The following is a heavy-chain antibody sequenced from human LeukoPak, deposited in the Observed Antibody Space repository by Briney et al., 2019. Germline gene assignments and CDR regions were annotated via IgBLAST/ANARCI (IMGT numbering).Heavy chain of an antibody. Sequence: PSETLSLTCTVSGYSISSGYYWGWIRQPPGKGLEWIGSIYHSGSTYYNPSLKSRVTISVDTSKNQFSLKLSSVTAADTAVYYCARGVTMVRGASGGGILNDAFDIWGQGTMVTVSS. D-gene: IGHD3-10*01. V-gene: IGHV4-38-2*02. CDR3: ARGVTMVRGASGGGILNDAFDI. J-gene: IGHJ3*02. CDR2: IYHSGST. CDR1: GYSISSGYY.